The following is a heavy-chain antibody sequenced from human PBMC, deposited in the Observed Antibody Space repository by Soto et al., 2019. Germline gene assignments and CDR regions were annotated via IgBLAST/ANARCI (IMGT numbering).Heavy chain of an antibody. V-gene: IGHV1-18*04. CDR1: GYTFTSYG. CDR2: ISAYNGNT. J-gene: IGHJ4*02. CDR3: ARDASGGGYDLSSAFDY. Sequence: QVQLVQSGAEVKKPGASVKVSYKASGYTFTSYGISWVRQAPGQGLEWMGWISAYNGNTNYAQKLQGRVTMTTDTSTSTAYMELRSLRSDDTAVYYCARDASGGGYDLSSAFDYWGQGTLVTVSS. D-gene: IGHD5-12*01.